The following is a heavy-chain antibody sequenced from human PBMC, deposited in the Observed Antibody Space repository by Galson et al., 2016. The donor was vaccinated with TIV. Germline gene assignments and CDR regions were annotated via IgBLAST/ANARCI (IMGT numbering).Heavy chain of an antibody. CDR2: IDTRDSYT. Sequence: QSGAEVTKPGESLRISCKTSGYSFTNYWITWVRQMPGKGLEWMGRIDTRDSYTNYSPTFEGHVTISADKSISTAYLEWPSLKASDSAIYYCARSVSAGSGWVDPWGQGTLVTVSS. D-gene: IGHD2-8*01. CDR1: GYSFTNYW. V-gene: IGHV5-10-1*01. J-gene: IGHJ5*02. CDR3: ARSVSAGSGWVDP.